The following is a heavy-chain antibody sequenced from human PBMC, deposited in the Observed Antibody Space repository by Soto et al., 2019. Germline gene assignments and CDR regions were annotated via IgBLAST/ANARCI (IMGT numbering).Heavy chain of an antibody. V-gene: IGHV4-34*01. CDR3: ASQGLPYFDWSPTPLYYMDV. CDR2: INHSGNT. D-gene: IGHD3-9*01. Sequence: ALETMSDTWGVEGGSSSGYYWSRISQTPGKGLEWIGEINHSGNTNYNPSLKSRVTISVDKSKNQFSLKLSSVTAADTAVYYCASQGLPYFDWSPTPLYYMDVWGKGTTVTVSS. CDR1: GGSSSGYY. J-gene: IGHJ6*03.